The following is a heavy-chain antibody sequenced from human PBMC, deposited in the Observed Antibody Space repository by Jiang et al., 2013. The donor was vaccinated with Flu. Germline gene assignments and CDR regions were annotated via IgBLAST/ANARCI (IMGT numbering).Heavy chain of an antibody. CDR2: IYPGDSDT. J-gene: IGHJ6*03. Sequence: VESGAEVKKPGESLKISCKGSGYSFTSYWIGWVRQMPGKGLEWMGIIYPGDSDTRYSPSFQGQVTISADKSISTAYLQWSSLKASDTAMYYCARLALVATISGYYYYMDVWGKGTTVTVSS. CDR3: ARLALVATISGYYYYMDV. D-gene: IGHD5-12*01. V-gene: IGHV5-51*01. CDR1: GYSFTSYW.